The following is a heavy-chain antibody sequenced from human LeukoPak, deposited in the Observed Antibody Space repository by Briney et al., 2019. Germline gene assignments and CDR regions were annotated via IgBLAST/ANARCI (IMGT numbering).Heavy chain of an antibody. D-gene: IGHD3-22*01. CDR2: ISSSSSYI. J-gene: IGHJ4*02. Sequence: GGSLRLSCAASGFTFSSYSMNWVRQAPGKGLEWVSSISSSSSYIYYADSVKGRFTISRDNTKNSLYLQMNSLRAEDTAVYYCAREHADYYDSSGYQGLWGQGTLVTVSS. V-gene: IGHV3-21*01. CDR1: GFTFSSYS. CDR3: AREHADYYDSSGYQGL.